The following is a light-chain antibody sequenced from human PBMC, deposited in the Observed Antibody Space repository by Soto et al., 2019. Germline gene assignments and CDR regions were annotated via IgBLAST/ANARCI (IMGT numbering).Light chain of an antibody. CDR2: DAS. CDR3: QQRSNWPLT. J-gene: IGKJ4*01. CDR1: QSVSSY. Sequence: EMVFTQSPATLSLSPRERAALCCRASQSVSSYLAWYQQKPGQAPRLLIYDASNRAAGIPARFSGSGSGTDFTLTISSLEPEDFAVYYCQQRSNWPLTFGGGTKVDIK. V-gene: IGKV3-11*01.